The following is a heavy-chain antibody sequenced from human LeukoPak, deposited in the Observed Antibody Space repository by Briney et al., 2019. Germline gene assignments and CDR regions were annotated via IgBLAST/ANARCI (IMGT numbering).Heavy chain of an antibody. CDR3: ARPKVVTPEWYFDL. CDR2: IYYSGST. CDR1: GGSISSSSYY. J-gene: IGHJ2*01. V-gene: IGHV4-39*01. Sequence: SETLSLTCTVSGGSISSSSYYWGWIRQPPGKGLEWIRSIYYSGSTYYNPSLKSRVTISVDTSKNQFSLKLSSVTAADTAVYYCARPKVVTPEWYFDLWGRGTLVTVSS. D-gene: IGHD4-23*01.